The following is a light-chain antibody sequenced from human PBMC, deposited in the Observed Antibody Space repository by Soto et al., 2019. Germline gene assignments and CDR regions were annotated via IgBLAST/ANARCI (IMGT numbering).Light chain of an antibody. J-gene: IGLJ1*01. CDR2: DVS. CDR3: SSYTGDNTHV. CDR1: SSDIGGYNY. V-gene: IGLV2-14*03. Sequence: LTQPASVSGSPGQSITISCTGSSSDIGGYNYVSWYQQHPGKAPKLMINDVSNRPSGVSYRFSGSKSGNTASLTISGLQAEEEADYYCSSYTGDNTHVFGSGTKVTVL.